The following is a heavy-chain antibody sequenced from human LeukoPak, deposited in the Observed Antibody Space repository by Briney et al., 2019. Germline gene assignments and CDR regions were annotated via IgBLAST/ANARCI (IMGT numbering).Heavy chain of an antibody. Sequence: TGGSLRLSCAASGFTFSSYAMSWVRQAPGKGLEWVSAISGSGGSTYYADSVKGRFTISRDNSKNTLYLQMNSLRAEDTAVYYCAKGEQQRRGGDYWGQGTLVTVSS. CDR3: AKGEQQRRGGDY. CDR1: GFTFSSYA. J-gene: IGHJ4*02. D-gene: IGHD6-13*01. CDR2: ISGSGGST. V-gene: IGHV3-23*01.